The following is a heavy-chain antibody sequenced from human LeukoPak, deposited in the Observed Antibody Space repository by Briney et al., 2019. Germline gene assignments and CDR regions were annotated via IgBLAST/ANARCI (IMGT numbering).Heavy chain of an antibody. CDR1: GFTFNRYG. CDR2: KSHDGNSK. D-gene: IGHD3-16*01. J-gene: IGHJ4*02. CDR3: ARAPYGDNGYTAEVADY. V-gene: IGHV3-30*03. Sequence: GGSLRLSCGASGFTFNRYGMHWVRQAPGKGLEWVATKSHDGNSKNYGDSVRGRFTISRDNSKNTLYLQMNSLRAEDTAVYYCARAPYGDNGYTAEVADYWGQGTLVTVSS.